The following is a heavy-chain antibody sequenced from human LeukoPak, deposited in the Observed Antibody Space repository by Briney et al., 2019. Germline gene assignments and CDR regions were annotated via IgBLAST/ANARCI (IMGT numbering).Heavy chain of an antibody. CDR2: IYHTGST. D-gene: IGHD3-22*01. V-gene: IGHV4-38-2*02. Sequence: SETLSLTCTVSGGSISSYYWSWIRQPPGKGLEWIGSIYHTGSTYYNPSLKSRVTISVDTSKNQFSLKLSSVTAADTAVYYCAREDSSGYYFDYWGQGTLVTVSS. J-gene: IGHJ4*02. CDR1: GGSISSYY. CDR3: AREDSSGYYFDY.